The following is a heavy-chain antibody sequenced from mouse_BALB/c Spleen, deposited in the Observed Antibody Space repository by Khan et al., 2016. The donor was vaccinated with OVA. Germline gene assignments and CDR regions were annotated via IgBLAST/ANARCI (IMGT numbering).Heavy chain of an antibody. D-gene: IGHD2-14*01. CDR2: INTNTGEP. Sequence: QIQLVQSGPELKKPGETVKISCKASGYTFTNYGMNWVKQAPGKGLKWMGWINTNTGEPTFAEEFKERFAFSLETSASTAYLQINSLKNEDTATYFSAIGSYMYGSWFAYWGHGTLVTVSA. J-gene: IGHJ3*01. CDR3: AIGSYMYGSWFAY. CDR1: GYTFTNYG. V-gene: IGHV9-3*02.